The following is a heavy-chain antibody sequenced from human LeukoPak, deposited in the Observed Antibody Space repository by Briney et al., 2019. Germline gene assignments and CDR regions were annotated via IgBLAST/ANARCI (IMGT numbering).Heavy chain of an antibody. D-gene: IGHD5-18*01. CDR3: ARGEMGPRGYSYGYGY. V-gene: IGHV1-2*02. J-gene: IGHJ4*02. CDR2: INFNSGGT. Sequence: ASVKVSCKTSGYTFSGNYMHWVRQAPGQGLEWMGWINFNSGGTNYAQKFQGRVTMTRDTSISTAYMELSRLRSDDTAVYYCARGEMGPRGYSYGYGYWGQGTLVTVSS. CDR1: GYTFSGNY.